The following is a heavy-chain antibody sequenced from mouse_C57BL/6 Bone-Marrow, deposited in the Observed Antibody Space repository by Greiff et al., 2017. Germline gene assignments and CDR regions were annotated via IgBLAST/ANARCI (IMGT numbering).Heavy chain of an antibody. CDR1: GYTFTGYW. CDR3: ANGYRGY. J-gene: IGHJ4*01. CDR2: ICTGGGST. Sequence: QVQLQQSGAELVKPGASVKLSCIATGYTFTGYWIEWVQQRPGHGLEWIGEICTGGGSTNYNETFKGKATFTADTSSNTAYMQLSSLTTEDYAIDCRANGYRGYWGQGTSLTVSS. V-gene: IGHV1-9*01. D-gene: IGHD2-14*01.